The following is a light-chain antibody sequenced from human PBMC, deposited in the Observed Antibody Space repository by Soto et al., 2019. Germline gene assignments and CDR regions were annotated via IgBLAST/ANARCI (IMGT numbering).Light chain of an antibody. CDR1: QSLNNH. J-gene: IGKJ1*01. V-gene: IGKV3D-11*02. CDR3: QQRSDWQWT. Sequence: VVLTQSPDTVSVSPGGRTIISCRASQSLNNHLAWYQQRPGQAPRLLVYDTTKRAPGVPARFIGSGSGTAFTLTISSLEPEDFAVYYCQQRSDWQWTFGQGTKVEVQ. CDR2: DTT.